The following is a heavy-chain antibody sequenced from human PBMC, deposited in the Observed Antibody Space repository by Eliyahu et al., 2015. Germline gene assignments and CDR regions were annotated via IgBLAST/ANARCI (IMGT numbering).Heavy chain of an antibody. D-gene: IGHD5-18*01. CDR3: ARDTHTWIRFDY. CDR1: GFTVSDNY. J-gene: IGHJ4*02. Sequence: EEKLVESGGGSVQPGGSLKLSCVVSGFTVSDNYMTWVRQAPGKGLQWVSVVNADGTTFYADSVKGRFTVSRDNSKNTVYLHMNSLRAEDTAVYYCARDTHTWIRFDYWGQGILVTVSS. CDR2: VNADGTT. V-gene: IGHV3-66*01.